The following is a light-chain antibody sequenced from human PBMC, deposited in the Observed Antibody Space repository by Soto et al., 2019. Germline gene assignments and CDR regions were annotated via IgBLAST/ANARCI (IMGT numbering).Light chain of an antibody. V-gene: IGLV2-8*01. J-gene: IGLJ2*01. Sequence: QSALTQPPSASGSPGQSVTISCTGTSSDVGGYNYVSWYQQHAGKAPKLMIYAVAKRPSGVPDRFSGSKSANTASLTVSGLQAEDEDDYYRSSSADSNIVFGGGTKLTVL. CDR2: AVA. CDR1: SSDVGGYNY. CDR3: SSSADSNIV.